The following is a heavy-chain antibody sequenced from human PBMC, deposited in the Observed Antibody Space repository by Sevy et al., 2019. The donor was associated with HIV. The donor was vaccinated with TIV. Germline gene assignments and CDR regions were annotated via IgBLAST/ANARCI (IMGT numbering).Heavy chain of an antibody. CDR3: AKDQGDYVWGTFRDY. D-gene: IGHD3-16*02. CDR1: GFTFSIYA. Sequence: GGSLRLSCAASGFTFSIYAMSWVRQAPGKGLEWVSGLSGSGGSTYYADSVKGRFTISRDNSKITLYLQMNSLRAEDTAVYYCAKDQGDYVWGTFRDYWGQGTLVTVSS. V-gene: IGHV3-23*01. J-gene: IGHJ4*02. CDR2: LSGSGGST.